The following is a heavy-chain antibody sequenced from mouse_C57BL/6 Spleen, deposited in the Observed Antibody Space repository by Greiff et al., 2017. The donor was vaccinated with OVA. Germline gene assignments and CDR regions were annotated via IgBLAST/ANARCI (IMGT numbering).Heavy chain of an antibody. Sequence: EVKLVESGGGLVKPGGSLKLSCAASGFTFSSYAMSWVRQTPEKRLEWVATISDGGSYTYYPDNVKGRFTTSRDYAKNNLYLQMSHLKSEDTAMYYCARLWLRRPYWYFDVWGTGTTVTVSS. CDR1: GFTFSSYA. J-gene: IGHJ1*03. D-gene: IGHD2-2*01. V-gene: IGHV5-4*03. CDR3: ARLWLRRPYWYFDV. CDR2: ISDGGSYT.